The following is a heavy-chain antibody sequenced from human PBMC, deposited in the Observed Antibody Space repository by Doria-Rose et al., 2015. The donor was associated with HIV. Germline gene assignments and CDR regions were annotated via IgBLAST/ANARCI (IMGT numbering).Heavy chain of an antibody. J-gene: IGHJ4*02. D-gene: IGHD6-13*01. CDR2: IFSDDER. CDR3: ARIKSSRWYHKYYFDF. Sequence: SGPVLVKPTETLTLTCTVSGVSLSSPGMGVSWIRQPPGKALEWLAHIFSDDERSYKTSLMSRLTISRGTSKSQVVLTMTDMDPVDTATYYCARIKSSRWYHKYYFDFWGQGTLVIVSA. V-gene: IGHV2-26*01. CDR1: GVSLSSPGMG.